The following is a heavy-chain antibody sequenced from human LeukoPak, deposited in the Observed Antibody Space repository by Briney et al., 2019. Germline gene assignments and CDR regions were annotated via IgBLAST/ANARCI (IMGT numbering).Heavy chain of an antibody. CDR3: ARGADTAPPDY. D-gene: IGHD5-18*01. V-gene: IGHV1-46*02. J-gene: IGHJ4*02. CDR1: GYTFNSYD. Sequence: ASVKVSCKAYGYTFNSYDINWVRQAPGQGLEWMGIINPSGGSTSYAQKFQGRVAMTRDTSTSTVYMELSSLRSEDTAVYYCARGADTAPPDYWGQGTLVTVSS. CDR2: INPSGGST.